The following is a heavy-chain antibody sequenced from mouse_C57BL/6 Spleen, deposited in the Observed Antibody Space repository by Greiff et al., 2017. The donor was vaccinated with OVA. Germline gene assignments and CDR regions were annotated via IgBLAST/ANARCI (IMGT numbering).Heavy chain of an antibody. CDR1: GYTFTSYW. Sequence: QVQLQQPGAELVKPGASVKMSCKASGYTFTSYWITWVKQRPGQGLEWIGDIYPGSGSTNYNEKFKSKATLTVDTSSSTAYMQLSSLTSEDSAVYYCARYPFTTGYYYAMDYWGQGTSVTVSS. CDR3: ARYPFTTGYYYAMDY. D-gene: IGHD1-1*01. J-gene: IGHJ4*01. CDR2: IYPGSGST. V-gene: IGHV1-55*01.